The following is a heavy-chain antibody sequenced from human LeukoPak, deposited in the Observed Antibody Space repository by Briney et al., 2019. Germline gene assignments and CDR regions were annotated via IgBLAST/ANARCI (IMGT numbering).Heavy chain of an antibody. D-gene: IGHD1-26*01. CDR2: IKQDGSEK. CDR1: GFTFSSYW. CDR3: ARVGATGYYYMDV. V-gene: IGHV3-7*03. J-gene: IGHJ6*03. Sequence: PGGSLRLSCAASGFTFSSYWMSWVRQAPGKGLEWVANIKQDGSEKYYVDSVKGRFTISRDNAKNSPYLQMNSLRAEDTAVYYCARVGATGYYYMDVWGKGTTVTISS.